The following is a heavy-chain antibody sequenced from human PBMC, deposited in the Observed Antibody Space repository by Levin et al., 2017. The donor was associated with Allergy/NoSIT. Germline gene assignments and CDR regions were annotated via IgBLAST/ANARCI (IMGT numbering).Heavy chain of an antibody. J-gene: IGHJ6*04. D-gene: IGHD3-10*01. Sequence: PSETLSLTCTVSGASINNGGYYWTWIRQHPGRGLEWIGYIYYTGTTFYNPSLSSRLTISVDTSKNQVSLKLSSVTAADTAVYYCARGGGSGTYYLSWGKGTTVIVSS. CDR1: GASINNGGYY. CDR3: ARGGGSGTYYLS. CDR2: IYYTGTT. V-gene: IGHV4-31*03.